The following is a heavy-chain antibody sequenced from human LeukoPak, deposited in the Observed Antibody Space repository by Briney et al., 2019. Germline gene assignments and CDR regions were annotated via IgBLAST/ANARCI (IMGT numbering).Heavy chain of an antibody. CDR3: ASLYGDYVASDY. CDR1: GYSFTVYY. D-gene: IGHD4-17*01. V-gene: IGHV1-2*02. CDR2: INPKSGGT. Sequence: ASVKLSCKASGYSFTVYYMHWVRQAPGQGLEWMGWINPKSGGTSYAQKFLGRVTMTRDTSINTAYMELSRLRSDDTAVYYCASLYGDYVASDYWGQGTLVTVSS. J-gene: IGHJ4*02.